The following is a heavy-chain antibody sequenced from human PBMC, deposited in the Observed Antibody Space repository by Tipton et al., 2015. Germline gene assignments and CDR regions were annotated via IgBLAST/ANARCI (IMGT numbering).Heavy chain of an antibody. CDR2: LNPRIASI. V-gene: IGHV1-46*01. CDR3: ARDSVTYGRRNWFDR. D-gene: IGHD1-26*01. CDR1: GYTFTTYY. Sequence: QLVQSGAEVKKPGASVKVSCKASGYTFTTYYMHWVRQAPGQGLEWMGVLNPRIASITYAQRFRGRVTMTRDTSTSTVYMELSNLRSDDTAVYFCARDSVTYGRRNWFDRWGQGTLVTVSS. J-gene: IGHJ5*02.